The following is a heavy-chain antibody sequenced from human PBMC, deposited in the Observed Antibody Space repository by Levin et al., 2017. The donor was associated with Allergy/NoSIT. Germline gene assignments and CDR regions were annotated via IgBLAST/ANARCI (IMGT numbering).Heavy chain of an antibody. D-gene: IGHD6-19*01. V-gene: IGHV3-23*01. J-gene: IGHJ4*02. CDR2: ISGSGGST. Sequence: GESLKISCAASGFTFSSYAMSWVRQAPGKGLEWVSAISGSGGSTYYADSVKGRLTISRDNSKNTLYLQMNSLRAEDTAVYYCAKEPSSGSLFDYWGQGTLVTVSS. CDR3: AKEPSSGSLFDY. CDR1: GFTFSSYA.